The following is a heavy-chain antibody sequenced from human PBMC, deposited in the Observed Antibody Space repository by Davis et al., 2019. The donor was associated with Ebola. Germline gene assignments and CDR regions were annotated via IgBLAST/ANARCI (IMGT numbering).Heavy chain of an antibody. CDR2: ISADNGNT. CDR1: GYTFSSYG. CDR3: ARMRNYYETNGFNWYFDL. Sequence: AASVKVSCKVSGYTFSSYGVTWVRQAPGQGLEWMGWISADNGNTNYAQKFQGRVTMTTDTSTSTAYMELTSLRSDDTAVYYCARMRNYYETNGFNWYFDLWGRGTLVTVSS. V-gene: IGHV1-18*01. D-gene: IGHD3-22*01. J-gene: IGHJ2*01.